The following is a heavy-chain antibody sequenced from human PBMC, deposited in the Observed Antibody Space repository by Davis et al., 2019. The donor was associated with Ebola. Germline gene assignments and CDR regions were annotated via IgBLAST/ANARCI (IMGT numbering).Heavy chain of an antibody. Sequence: MPGGSLRLSCTVSGGSISSSSYYWGWIRQPPGKGLEWIGSIYYSGSTYYNPSLKSRVTISVDTSKNQFSLKLSSVTAADTAVYYCARQAAVLYGGYDHFGYWGQGALVTVSS. V-gene: IGHV4-39*01. D-gene: IGHD5-12*01. CDR1: GGSISSSSYY. CDR2: IYYSGST. CDR3: ARQAAVLYGGYDHFGY. J-gene: IGHJ4*02.